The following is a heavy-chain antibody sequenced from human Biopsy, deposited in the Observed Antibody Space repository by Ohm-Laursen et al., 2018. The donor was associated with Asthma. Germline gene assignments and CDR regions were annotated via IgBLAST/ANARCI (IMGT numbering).Heavy chain of an antibody. CDR3: ARVVSYGDIYFGIDV. CDR1: GGYTGSSDHH. CDR2: VFWSGST. J-gene: IGHJ6*02. V-gene: IGHV4-30-4*02. D-gene: IGHD4-17*01. Sequence: PSDTLSLTCRVSGGYTGSSDHHWAWIRQAPGKGPEWIGFVFWSGSTHYSRSLERRVSISIDTATNEFSMKLWSVTPADTAVYFCARVVSYGDIYFGIDVWGPGNTVVVS.